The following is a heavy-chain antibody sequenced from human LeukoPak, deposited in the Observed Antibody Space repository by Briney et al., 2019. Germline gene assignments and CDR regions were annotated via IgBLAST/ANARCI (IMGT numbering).Heavy chain of an antibody. J-gene: IGHJ4*02. Sequence: PGGSLRLSCAASGFTFDDYAMHWVRQAPGKGLEWVSGISWNSGSIGYADSVKGRFTISRDNAKNSLYLQMNSLRAEDTAVYYCARGYSSSWYGNTYFDYWGQGTLVTVSS. D-gene: IGHD6-13*01. V-gene: IGHV3-9*01. CDR2: ISWNSGSI. CDR1: GFTFDDYA. CDR3: ARGYSSSWYGNTYFDY.